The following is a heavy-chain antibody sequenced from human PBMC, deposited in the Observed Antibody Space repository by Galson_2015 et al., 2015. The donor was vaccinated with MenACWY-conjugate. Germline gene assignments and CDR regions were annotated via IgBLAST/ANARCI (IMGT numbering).Heavy chain of an antibody. D-gene: IGHD1-26*01. J-gene: IGHJ3*02. CDR3: ATDWGSGSHYVGALDI. Sequence: SLRLSCAASGFPFSNAWMEWVRQAPGKGLEWVGRIKSNLRGAAADYAASVEGRFTITRDDSRNTVYLQMNSLTSEDTALYYCATDWGSGSHYVGALDIWGQGAMVTVSS. CDR1: GFPFSNAW. V-gene: IGHV3-15*07. CDR2: IKSNLRGAAA.